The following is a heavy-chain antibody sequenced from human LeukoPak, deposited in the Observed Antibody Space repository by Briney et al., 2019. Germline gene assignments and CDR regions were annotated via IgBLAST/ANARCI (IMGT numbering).Heavy chain of an antibody. Sequence: GGSLRLSCAASGFVFTTYSLHWVRQAPGKGLEWVSIISYDGGNKYYADSVNGRFTISRDSSKSTLYLQMNSLRADDTAVYYCAREYSSGYYRTFDYWGQGTVVTVSS. CDR2: ISYDGGNK. V-gene: IGHV3-30-3*01. J-gene: IGHJ4*02. D-gene: IGHD3-22*01. CDR1: GFVFTTYS. CDR3: AREYSSGYYRTFDY.